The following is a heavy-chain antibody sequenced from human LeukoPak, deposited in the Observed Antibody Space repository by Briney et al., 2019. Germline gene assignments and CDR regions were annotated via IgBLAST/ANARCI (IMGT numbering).Heavy chain of an antibody. V-gene: IGHV1-69*04. CDR1: GGTFSSYA. CDR3: ARVRAGATTSGAFDI. CDR2: IIPILGIA. J-gene: IGHJ3*02. D-gene: IGHD1-26*01. Sequence: ASVKVSCKASGGTFSSYAISGVRQAPGQGLEWMGRIIPILGIANYAQKFQGRVTITADKSTSTAYMELSSLRSEDTAVYYCARVRAGATTSGAFDIWRQGTMVTVSS.